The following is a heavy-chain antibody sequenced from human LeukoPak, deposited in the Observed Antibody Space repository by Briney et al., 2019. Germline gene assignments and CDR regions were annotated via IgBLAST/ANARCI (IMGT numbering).Heavy chain of an antibody. D-gene: IGHD3-10*01. CDR1: GFTFSSYW. CDR3: ARLRITMVRGVIILFDY. CDR2: IKQDGSEK. Sequence: GGSLRLSCAASGFTFSSYWMSWVRQAPGKGLEWVGNIKQDGSEKYYVDSVKGRFTISRDNTKNSLYLQMNSLRAEDTAVYYCARLRITMVRGVIILFDYWGQGTLVTVSS. V-gene: IGHV3-7*01. J-gene: IGHJ4*02.